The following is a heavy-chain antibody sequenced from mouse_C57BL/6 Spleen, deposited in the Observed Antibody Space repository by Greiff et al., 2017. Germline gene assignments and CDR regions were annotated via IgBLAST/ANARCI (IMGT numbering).Heavy chain of an antibody. CDR1: GYSITSGYD. Sequence: EVQGVESGPGMVKPSQSLSLTCTVTGYSITSGYDWHWIRHFPGNKLEWMGYISYSGSTNYNPSLKSRISITHDTSKNHFFLKLNSVTTEDTATYYCARELSGGFAYWGQGTLVTVSA. J-gene: IGHJ3*01. CDR2: ISYSGST. D-gene: IGHD1-1*02. CDR3: ARELSGGFAY. V-gene: IGHV3-1*01.